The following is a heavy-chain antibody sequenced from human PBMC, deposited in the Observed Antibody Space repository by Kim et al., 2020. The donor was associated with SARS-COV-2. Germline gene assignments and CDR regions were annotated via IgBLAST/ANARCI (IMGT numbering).Heavy chain of an antibody. CDR3: ASERGYSYGYLAY. CDR1: GGTFSSYA. CDR2: IIPIFGTA. J-gene: IGHJ4*02. V-gene: IGHV1-69*13. D-gene: IGHD5-18*01. Sequence: SVKVSCKASGGTFSSYAISWVRQAPGQGLEWMGGIIPIFGTANYAQKFQGRVTITADESTSTAYMELSSLRSEDTAVYYCASERGYSYGYLAYWGQGTLVTVSS.